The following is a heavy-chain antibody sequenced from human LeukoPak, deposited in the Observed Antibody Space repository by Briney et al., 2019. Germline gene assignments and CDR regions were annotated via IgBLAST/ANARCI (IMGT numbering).Heavy chain of an antibody. J-gene: IGHJ4*02. CDR1: GCTFTSYG. D-gene: IGHD3-22*01. CDR2: ISAYNGNT. Sequence: ASVKVSCKASGCTFTSYGISWVRQAPGQGLEWMGWISAYNGNTNYAQKLQGRVTMTTDTSTSTAYMELRSLRSDDTAVYYCARELRGGYYDSSGYPFDYWGQGTLVTVSS. CDR3: ARELRGGYYDSSGYPFDY. V-gene: IGHV1-18*01.